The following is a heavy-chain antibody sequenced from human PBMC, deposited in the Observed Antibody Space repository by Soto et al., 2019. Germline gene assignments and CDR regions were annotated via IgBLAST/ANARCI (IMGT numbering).Heavy chain of an antibody. J-gene: IGHJ5*02. CDR2: ISGSGGST. CDR3: AKDGAEIAAAGYHWFDP. Sequence: GGSLRLSCAASGFTFSSYAMSWVRQAPGKGLEWVSAISGSGGSTYYADSVKGRFTISRDNSKNTLYLQMNSLRAEDTAVYYCAKDGAEIAAAGYHWFDPWGQGTLVTVSS. CDR1: GFTFSSYA. D-gene: IGHD6-13*01. V-gene: IGHV3-23*01.